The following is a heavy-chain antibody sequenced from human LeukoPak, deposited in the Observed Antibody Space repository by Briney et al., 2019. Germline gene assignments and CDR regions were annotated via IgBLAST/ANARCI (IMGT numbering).Heavy chain of an antibody. Sequence: PGGSLRLSCAASGFTFSSYGMSWVRQAPGKGLEWVSAISGSGGSTYYADSVKGRFTISRDNSKNTLYLQMNSLRAEDTAVYYCAKDPLSYYYYYYMDVWGKGTTVTVSS. CDR3: AKDPLSYYYYYYMDV. J-gene: IGHJ6*03. V-gene: IGHV3-23*01. CDR1: GFTFSSYG. CDR2: ISGSGGST.